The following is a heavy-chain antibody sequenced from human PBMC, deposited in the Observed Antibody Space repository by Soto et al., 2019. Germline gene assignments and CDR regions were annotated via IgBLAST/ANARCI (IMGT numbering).Heavy chain of an antibody. CDR3: AKSGDLTPLPFDS. Sequence: EMQLVESGGGLVQPGGSLRLSCAASGFTLSSFTMHWVRQAPGKGLEWVSYISSSSTMIYYADSVKGRFTISRDNAKNSLYLQMNSLRAEDTAVYYCAKSGDLTPLPFDSWGQGTLVTVSS. CDR2: ISSSSTMI. J-gene: IGHJ4*02. CDR1: GFTLSSFT. V-gene: IGHV3-48*01. D-gene: IGHD3-9*01.